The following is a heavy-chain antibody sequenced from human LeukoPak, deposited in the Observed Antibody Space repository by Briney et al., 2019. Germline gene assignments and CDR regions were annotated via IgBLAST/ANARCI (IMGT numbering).Heavy chain of an antibody. D-gene: IGHD3-22*01. J-gene: IGHJ6*02. Sequence: PGGSLRLSCAASGFTFSSYSMTWVRQAPGKGLEWVSSISSSSSYIYYADSVKGRFTISRDNAKNSLYLQMNSLRAEDTAVYYCAREKAYYYDSSGYYYYYGMDVWGQGTTVTVSS. CDR2: ISSSSSYI. CDR1: GFTFSSYS. V-gene: IGHV3-21*01. CDR3: AREKAYYYDSSGYYYYYGMDV.